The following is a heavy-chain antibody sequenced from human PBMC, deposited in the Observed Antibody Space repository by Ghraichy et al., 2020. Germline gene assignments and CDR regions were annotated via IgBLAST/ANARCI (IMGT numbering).Heavy chain of an antibody. CDR3: ARVRIFGVVIPYLDY. J-gene: IGHJ4*02. D-gene: IGHD3-3*01. V-gene: IGHV3-48*02. CDR1: GFTFSSYS. Sequence: GGSLRLSCAASGFTFSSYSMNWVRQAPGKGLEWVSYISSSSSTIYYADSVKGRFTISRDNAKNSLYLQMNSLRDEDTAVYYCARVRIFGVVIPYLDYWGQGTLVTVSS. CDR2: ISSSSSTI.